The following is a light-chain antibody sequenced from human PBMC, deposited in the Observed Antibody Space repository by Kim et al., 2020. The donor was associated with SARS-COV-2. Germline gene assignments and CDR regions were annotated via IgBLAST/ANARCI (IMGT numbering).Light chain of an antibody. J-gene: IGLJ3*02. V-gene: IGLV2-14*03. Sequence: QSALTQPASVSGSLGQSITISCTGSSSEVGAGHYVSWYRHHPGKAPKLMIYDATLRPSGVSNRFSGSKSGNTASLNISGLQAEDEADYYCSTYTDSVMFGGGTQLTVL. CDR3: STYTDSVM. CDR2: DAT. CDR1: SSEVGAGHY.